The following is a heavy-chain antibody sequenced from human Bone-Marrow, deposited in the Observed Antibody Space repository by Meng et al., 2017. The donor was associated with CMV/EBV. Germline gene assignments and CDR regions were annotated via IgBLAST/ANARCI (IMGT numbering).Heavy chain of an antibody. CDR1: GGSISSSTYH. D-gene: IGHD2-2*02. V-gene: IGHV4-39*07. CDR3: ARDHLYCSSSSCYII. J-gene: IGHJ4*02. CDR2: IHNSGTT. Sequence: SETLSLTGTVSGGSISSSTYHWGWIRQPPGKGLEWIGSIHNSGTTYYNPSIKSRLTISVDPSKNQFSLKMSSVSAADTAVYYCARDHLYCSSSSCYIIWGQGTLVTVSS.